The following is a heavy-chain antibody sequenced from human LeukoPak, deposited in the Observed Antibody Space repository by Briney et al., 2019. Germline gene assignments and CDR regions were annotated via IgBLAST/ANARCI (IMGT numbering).Heavy chain of an antibody. V-gene: IGHV4-34*01. J-gene: IGHJ4*02. CDR3: ARGRGPYY. D-gene: IGHD3-10*01. Sequence: PSETLSLTCAVYGGSFSGYYWSWIRQPPGKGLEWIGKINHSGSTNYNPSLKSRVTISVDTSRNQFSLKLSSVTAADTAVYYCARGRGPYYWGQGTLVTVSS. CDR2: INHSGST. CDR1: GGSFSGYY.